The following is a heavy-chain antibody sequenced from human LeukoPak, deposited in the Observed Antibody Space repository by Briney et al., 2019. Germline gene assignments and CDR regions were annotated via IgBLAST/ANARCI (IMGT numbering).Heavy chain of an antibody. CDR3: ARALSGTYGLFQH. V-gene: IGHV4-59*01. CDR1: GGSISSYY. CDR2: IYYSGST. Sequence: SETLSLTCTVSGGSISSYYWNWIRQPPGKGLEWIGNIYYSGSTNYNPSLKSRVTISVDTSKNQFSLKLSSVAAADTAVYYCARALSGTYGLFQHWGQGTLVTVSS. D-gene: IGHD1-26*01. J-gene: IGHJ1*01.